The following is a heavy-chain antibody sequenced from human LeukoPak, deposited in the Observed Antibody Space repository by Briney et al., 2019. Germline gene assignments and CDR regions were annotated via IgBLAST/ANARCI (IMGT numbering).Heavy chain of an antibody. Sequence: GGSLRLSCAASEFTFSSYGMHWVRQAPGKGLEWVAVISYDGSNKYYADSVKGRFTISRDNSKNTLYLQMNSLRAEDTAVYYCAKDLGWQLVRGAFDIWGQGTMVTVSS. CDR3: AKDLGWQLVRGAFDI. CDR2: ISYDGSNK. CDR1: EFTFSSYG. V-gene: IGHV3-30*18. J-gene: IGHJ3*02. D-gene: IGHD6-6*01.